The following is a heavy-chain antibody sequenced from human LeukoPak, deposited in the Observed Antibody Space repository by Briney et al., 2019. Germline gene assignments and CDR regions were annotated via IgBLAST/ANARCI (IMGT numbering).Heavy chain of an antibody. J-gene: IGHJ3*02. CDR1: GFSFDDYA. CDR2: TTWNSGSI. Sequence: GGSLRLSCEASGFSFDDYAMDWVRQVPQKGLEWVSGTTWNSGSILYADSVEGRFTISRDNAKNSLYLEMTSLRAEDTALYYCAKGMGVASLIVDALDMWGRGTMVGVSS. CDR3: AKGMGVASLIVDALDM. D-gene: IGHD1-26*01. V-gene: IGHV3-9*01.